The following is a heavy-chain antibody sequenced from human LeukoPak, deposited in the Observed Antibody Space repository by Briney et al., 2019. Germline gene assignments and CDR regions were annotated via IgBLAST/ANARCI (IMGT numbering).Heavy chain of an antibody. CDR3: ARDLGIVGATPPLYYMDV. J-gene: IGHJ6*03. CDR2: ISAYNGHA. CDR1: GYTFTSYG. V-gene: IGHV1-18*01. D-gene: IGHD1-26*01. Sequence: ASVKVSCKASGYTFTSYGISWVRQAPGQGLEWMGWISAYNGHANYAQKLQGRGTMTTDTSTSTAYMELRSLRSDDTAVYYCARDLGIVGATPPLYYMDVWGKGTTVTVSS.